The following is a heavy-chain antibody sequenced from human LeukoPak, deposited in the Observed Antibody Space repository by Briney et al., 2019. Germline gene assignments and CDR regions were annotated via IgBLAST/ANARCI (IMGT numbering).Heavy chain of an antibody. Sequence: GGSLRLSCAASGFSFRIYAMNWVRQAPGKGLEWVSGINWNGGSTGYADSVKGRFTISRDNAKNSLYLQMNSLRAEDTAVYYCARGRYDYVWGSYTFHVWGKGTTVTVSS. CDR2: INWNGGST. J-gene: IGHJ6*04. CDR3: ARGRYDYVWGSYTFHV. CDR1: GFSFRIYA. V-gene: IGHV3-20*04. D-gene: IGHD3-16*01.